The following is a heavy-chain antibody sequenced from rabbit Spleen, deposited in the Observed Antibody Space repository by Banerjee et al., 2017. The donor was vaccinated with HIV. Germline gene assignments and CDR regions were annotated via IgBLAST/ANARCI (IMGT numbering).Heavy chain of an antibody. CDR2: AHAGNTGST. Sequence: QSLEESGGDLVKPGASLTLTCTASGFDFSSRYYMCWVRQAPGKGLEWIACAHAGNTGSTYYASWAKGRFTVSKTSSTTVTLQMTSLTAADTATYFCARNFDLWGPGTLVTVS. V-gene: IGHV1S40*01. CDR3: ARNFDL. J-gene: IGHJ4*01. CDR1: GFDFSSRYY.